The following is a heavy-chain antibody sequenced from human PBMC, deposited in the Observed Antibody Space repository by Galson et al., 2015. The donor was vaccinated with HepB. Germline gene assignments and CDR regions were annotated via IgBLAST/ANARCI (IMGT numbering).Heavy chain of an antibody. Sequence: SLRLSCAASGFTFADYAMHWVRQAPGKGLEWVSGISWNSGSIGYADSVKGRFTISRDNAKNSLYLQMNSLRAEDTAVYYCARGYSYGSLESYFDYWGQGTLVTVSS. CDR2: ISWNSGSI. CDR3: ARGYSYGSLESYFDY. CDR1: GFTFADYA. V-gene: IGHV3-9*01. J-gene: IGHJ4*02. D-gene: IGHD5-18*01.